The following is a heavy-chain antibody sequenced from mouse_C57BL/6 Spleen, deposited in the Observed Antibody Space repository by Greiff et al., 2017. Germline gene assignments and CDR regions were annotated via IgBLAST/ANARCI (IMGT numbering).Heavy chain of an antibody. CDR1: GYAFSSSW. CDR2: IYPGDGDT. V-gene: IGHV1-82*01. Sequence: VKLVESGPELVKPGASVKISCKASGYAFSSSWMNWVKQRPGKGLEWIGRIYPGDGDTNYNGKFKGKATLTADKSSSTAYMQLSSLTSEDSAVYFCAREPTGYYFDYWGQGTTLTVSS. CDR3: AREPTGYYFDY. J-gene: IGHJ2*01.